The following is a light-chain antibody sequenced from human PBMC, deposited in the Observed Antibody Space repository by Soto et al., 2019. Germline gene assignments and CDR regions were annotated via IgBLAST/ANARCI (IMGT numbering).Light chain of an antibody. CDR3: CSYAGSSTVV. CDR1: SSDVGSYNL. Sequence: QSVLTQPASVSGSPGQSITISCTGTSSDVGSYNLVSWYQQHPGKAPKLMIYEGSKRPSGVSNRFSGSKSGNTASLTISGLQAEDEADYYCCSYAGSSTVVFGGGTKLTVL. CDR2: EGS. J-gene: IGLJ2*01. V-gene: IGLV2-23*01.